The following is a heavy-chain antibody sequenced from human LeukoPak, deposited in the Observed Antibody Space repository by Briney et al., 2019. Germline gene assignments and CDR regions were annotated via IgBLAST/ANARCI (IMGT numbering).Heavy chain of an antibody. CDR3: ARDQYYYGWGKNDY. CDR2: ISAYNGNT. Sequence: ASVKVSCKASGYTFTSYGISWVRQAPGQGLEWMGWISAYNGNTNYAQKLQGRVTMTTDTSTSTAYMELRSLRSDDTAVYYCARDQYYYGWGKNDYGGQGPLVTVSS. V-gene: IGHV1-18*01. CDR1: GYTFTSYG. D-gene: IGHD3-10*01. J-gene: IGHJ4*02.